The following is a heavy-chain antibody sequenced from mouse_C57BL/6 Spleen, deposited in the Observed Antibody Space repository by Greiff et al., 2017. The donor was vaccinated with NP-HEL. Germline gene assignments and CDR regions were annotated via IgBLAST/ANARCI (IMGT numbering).Heavy chain of an antibody. V-gene: IGHV1-80*01. Sequence: QVQLQQSGAELVKPGASVKISCKASGYAFSSYWMNWVKQRPGQGLEWIGHINPSDGDTNYNGKFKGKATLTADKSSSTAYMQLSSLTYEDSAVYFCARVSFDYWGQGTTLTVSS. CDR2: INPSDGDT. CDR3: ARVSFDY. J-gene: IGHJ2*01. CDR1: GYAFSSYW.